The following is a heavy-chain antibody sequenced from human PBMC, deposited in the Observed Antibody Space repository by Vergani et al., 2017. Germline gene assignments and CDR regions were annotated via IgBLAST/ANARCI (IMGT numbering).Heavy chain of an antibody. J-gene: IGHJ2*01. D-gene: IGHD5-24*01. Sequence: HMQLVQSGPEVKKPATSVKVSCKASVFTFTSSAIQWVRQARGQRLEWIGWIVVGSGNTNYAQKFQERVTITRDMSTSTAYMELSSLRSEDTAVYYCAADSGMATITGWYFDLWGRGTLVTVSS. CDR1: VFTFTSSA. V-gene: IGHV1-58*02. CDR2: IVVGSGNT. CDR3: AADSGMATITGWYFDL.